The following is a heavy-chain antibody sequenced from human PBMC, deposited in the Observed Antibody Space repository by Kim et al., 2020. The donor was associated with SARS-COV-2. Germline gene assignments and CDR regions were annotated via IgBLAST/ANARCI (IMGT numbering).Heavy chain of an antibody. D-gene: IGHD3-10*01. CDR2: ISYSGGP. CDR3: ARGPLGGPGTYGS. CDR1: GDSVSNYY. J-gene: IGHJ4*02. V-gene: IGHV4-59*02. Sequence: SETLSLTCTVSGDSVSNYYWNWIRQTPEKGLEWIGYISYSGGPNYNPSLKSRVIMSLDTSKNQFSLRLNSLTAADTAVYYCARGPLGGPGTYGSWGQGTLVTVSP.